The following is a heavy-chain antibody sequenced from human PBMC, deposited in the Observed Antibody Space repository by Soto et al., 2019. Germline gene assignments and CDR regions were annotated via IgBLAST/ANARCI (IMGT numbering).Heavy chain of an antibody. CDR2: TYYRSKWFN. CDR3: ARSQTPVAGINYFDY. V-gene: IGHV6-1*01. J-gene: IGHJ4*02. Sequence: PSQTLSLTCAISGDSVSSNSAAWNWIRQSPSRGLEWLGRTYYRSKWFNDYAVSVKSRITINPDTSKNQFSLQLNSVTPEDTAVYYCARSQTPVAGINYFDYWGQGTLVTVSS. D-gene: IGHD6-19*01. CDR1: GDSVSSNSAA.